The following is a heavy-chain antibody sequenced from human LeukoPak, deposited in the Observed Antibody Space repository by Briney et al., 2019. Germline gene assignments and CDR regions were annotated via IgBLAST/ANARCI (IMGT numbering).Heavy chain of an antibody. D-gene: IGHD3-10*01. CDR2: ISYDGSNK. Sequence: GSLRLSCAASGFTFSSYGMHWVRQAPGKGLEWVAVISYDGSNKYYADSVKGRFTISRDNSKNTLYLQMNSLRAEDTAVYYCAKDQDARWYYGSGRYSSNMDVWGQGTTVTVSS. J-gene: IGHJ6*02. CDR3: AKDQDARWYYGSGRYSSNMDV. CDR1: GFTFSSYG. V-gene: IGHV3-30*18.